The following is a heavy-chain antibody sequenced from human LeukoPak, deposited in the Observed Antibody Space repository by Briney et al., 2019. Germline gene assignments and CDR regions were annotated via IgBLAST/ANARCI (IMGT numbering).Heavy chain of an antibody. V-gene: IGHV4-61*01. CDR1: GGSISSSSYY. CDR2: IYYSGST. J-gene: IGHJ3*02. CDR3: ARDGDNAFDI. Sequence: SETLSLTCTVSGGSISSSSYYWSWIRQPPGKGLEWIGYIYYSGSTNYNPSLKSRVTISVDTSKNQFSLKLSSVTAADTAVYYCARDGDNAFDIWGQGTMVTVSS. D-gene: IGHD7-27*01.